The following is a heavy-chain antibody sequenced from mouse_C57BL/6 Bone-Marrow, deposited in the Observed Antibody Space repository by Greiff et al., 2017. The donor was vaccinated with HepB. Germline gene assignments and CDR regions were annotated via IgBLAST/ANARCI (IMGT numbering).Heavy chain of an antibody. CDR3: ARDRWYFDV. J-gene: IGHJ1*03. Sequence: QVHVKQSGAELVRPGASVKLSCKASGYTFTDYYINWVKQRPGQGLEWIARIYPGSGNTYYNEKFKGKATLTAEKSSSTAYMQLSSLTSEDSAVYFCARDRWYFDVWGTGTTVTVSS. CDR1: GYTFTDYY. V-gene: IGHV1-76*01. CDR2: IYPGSGNT.